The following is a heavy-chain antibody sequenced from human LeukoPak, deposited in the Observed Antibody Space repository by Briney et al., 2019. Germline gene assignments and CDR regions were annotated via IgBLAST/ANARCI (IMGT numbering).Heavy chain of an antibody. V-gene: IGHV4-59*02. CDR3: ARNGFRTPCGVDCYSDYMDV. Sequence: SETLSLTCTVSGGSVSGDSWTWIRQSAGTGLEWIGYIYYTGAIGYNPSLKSRVAISVDTSRNQFSLQLTSVTAADTAVYFCARNGFRTPCGVDCYSDYMDVWGKGTAVTVSS. CDR2: IYYTGAI. CDR1: GGSVSGDS. D-gene: IGHD2-21*02. J-gene: IGHJ6*03.